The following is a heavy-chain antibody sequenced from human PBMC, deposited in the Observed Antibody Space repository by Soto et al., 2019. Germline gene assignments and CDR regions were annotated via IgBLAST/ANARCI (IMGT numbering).Heavy chain of an antibody. Sequence: XGSLGLSCEASGFTFSRVSMNGVRQVPGKGLEWVASISSGSSDTWYADSVKGRFIISRDNAQNSLFLQMNTLRPEDTAMYYCARVAYWGPGTQVTVSS. CDR1: GFTFSRVS. V-gene: IGHV3-21*01. CDR2: ISSGSSDT. CDR3: ARVAY. J-gene: IGHJ4*02.